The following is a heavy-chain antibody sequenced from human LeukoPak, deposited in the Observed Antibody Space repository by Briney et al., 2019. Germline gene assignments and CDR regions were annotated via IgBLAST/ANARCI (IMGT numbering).Heavy chain of an antibody. D-gene: IGHD3-3*01. V-gene: IGHV4-34*01. J-gene: IGHJ4*02. CDR2: INHSGCT. CDR1: GGSFSGYY. Sequence: PSESLSLTCAVYGGSFSGYYWSWIRQPPGKGLEWIGEINHSGCTNYNPSLKSRVTISVDTSKNQFSLKLSSVTAAGTAVYYCARGDYDFWSGQSYYLDYWGERTLVTVSS. CDR3: ARGDYDFWSGQSYYLDY.